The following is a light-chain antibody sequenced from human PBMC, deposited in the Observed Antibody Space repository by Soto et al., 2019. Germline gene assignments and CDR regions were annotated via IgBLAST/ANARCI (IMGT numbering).Light chain of an antibody. V-gene: IGKV3-20*01. CDR3: QQYDGSVWT. J-gene: IGKJ1*01. Sequence: IVLTQSPGTLSLSPGERATLTCRASQTITSFYLAWYQQKPGQAPRLLIYGTSTRATGIPDRFSGSGSGTDFTLTISRLEPEDLAVYYCQQYDGSVWTFGQGTKVDIK. CDR2: GTS. CDR1: QTITSFY.